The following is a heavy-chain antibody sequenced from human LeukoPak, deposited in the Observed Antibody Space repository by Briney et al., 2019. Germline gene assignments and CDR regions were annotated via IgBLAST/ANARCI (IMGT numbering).Heavy chain of an antibody. Sequence: HPGGSLRLSCAAPGFTFSTYTMHWVRQAPGKGLEWVAVISYDGSNKHYADSVKGRFTISRDNSKNTLYLQMNSLRADDTAVYYCARDSYTSGWYDFDYWGQGTLVTVSS. V-gene: IGHV3-30-3*01. CDR1: GFTFSTYT. J-gene: IGHJ4*02. CDR2: ISYDGSNK. CDR3: ARDSYTSGWYDFDY. D-gene: IGHD6-13*01.